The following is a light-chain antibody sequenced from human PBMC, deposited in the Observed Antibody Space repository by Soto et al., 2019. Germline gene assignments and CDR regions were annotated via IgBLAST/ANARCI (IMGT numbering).Light chain of an antibody. CDR2: AAS. V-gene: IGKV1-12*01. Sequence: DIQMTQSPSSVSASVGDRVTMTCRASQGINSWLAWYQQKPGKAPKLLIYAASNLQSGVPSRFSGSGSGTDFTLTISSLQPEDFATYYCEQLHSYPMTFGQGTRLEIK. J-gene: IGKJ5*01. CDR3: EQLHSYPMT. CDR1: QGINSW.